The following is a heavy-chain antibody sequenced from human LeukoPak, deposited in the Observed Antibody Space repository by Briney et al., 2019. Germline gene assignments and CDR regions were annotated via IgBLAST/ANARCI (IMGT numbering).Heavy chain of an antibody. J-gene: IGHJ4*02. D-gene: IGHD3-22*01. CDR3: AKDSSDSSGYSYFDY. CDR1: GFTFSSYG. V-gene: IGHV3-30*02. CDR2: IRYDGSNK. Sequence: GGSLRLSCAASGFTFSSYGMHWVRQAPGKGLEWVAFIRYDGSNKYYADSVKGRFTISRDNSKNTLYLQMNSLRAEDTAVYYCAKDSSDSSGYSYFDYWGQGTLVTVSS.